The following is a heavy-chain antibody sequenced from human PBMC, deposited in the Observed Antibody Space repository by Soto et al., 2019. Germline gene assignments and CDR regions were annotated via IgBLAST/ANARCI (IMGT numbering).Heavy chain of an antibody. CDR3: ARGFGYYYYGMDV. V-gene: IGHV4-34*01. Sequence: SETLCLTCAVSGGSFSGYYCSWIRQPPGKGLEWIGEINHSGSTNYNPSLKSRVTISVDTSKNQFSLKLSSVTAADTAVYYCARGFGYYYYGMDVWGQGTTVTVS. J-gene: IGHJ6*02. CDR1: GGSFSGYY. D-gene: IGHD3-16*01. CDR2: INHSGST.